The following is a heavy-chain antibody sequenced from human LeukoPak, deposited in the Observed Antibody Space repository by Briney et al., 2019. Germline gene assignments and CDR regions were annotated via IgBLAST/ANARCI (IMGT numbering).Heavy chain of an antibody. CDR1: GFTFSSYS. Sequence: PGGSLRLSCAASGFTFSSYSMFWVRQAPGKGLEWVSYISSSSSTIHYADSVKGRFTISRDNAKNSLYLHINSLRDEDTAVYYCARKGDPSGLGYWGQGTLVTVSS. V-gene: IGHV3-48*02. J-gene: IGHJ4*02. CDR3: ARKGDPSGLGY. CDR2: ISSSSSTI. D-gene: IGHD3-10*01.